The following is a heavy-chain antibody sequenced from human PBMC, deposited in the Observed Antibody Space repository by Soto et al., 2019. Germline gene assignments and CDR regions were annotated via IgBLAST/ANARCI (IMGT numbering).Heavy chain of an antibody. CDR3: ARLGYRYGYPDLTYKWFGT. Sequence: SVKVSCKASRGTFSSYAICWVRQAPGQGLEWMGGIIPIFGTANYAQKFQGRVTITADESTRTAYMELSSLRTEDTAVYYCARLGYRYGYPDLTYKWFGTWGQGTLVTV. V-gene: IGHV1-69*13. J-gene: IGHJ5*02. D-gene: IGHD5-18*01. CDR1: RGTFSSYA. CDR2: IIPIFGTA.